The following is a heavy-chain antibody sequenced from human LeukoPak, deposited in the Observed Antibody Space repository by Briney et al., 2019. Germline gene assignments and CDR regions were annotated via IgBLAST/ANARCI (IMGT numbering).Heavy chain of an antibody. V-gene: IGHV4-30-4*01. CDR3: ARERIVGARDAYDI. J-gene: IGHJ3*02. D-gene: IGHD1-26*01. CDR2: IYYSGST. Sequence: PSQTLSLTCTVSGGSISSGDYYWSWIRQPPGKGLEWIGYIYYSGSTYYNPSLKSRVTISVDTSKNQFSLKLSSVTAADTAVYYCARERIVGARDAYDIWGQGTMVTVSS. CDR1: GGSISSGDYY.